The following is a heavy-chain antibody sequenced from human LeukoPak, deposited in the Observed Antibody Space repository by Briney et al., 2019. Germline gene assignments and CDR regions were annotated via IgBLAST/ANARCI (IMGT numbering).Heavy chain of an antibody. CDR2: INHSGRT. Sequence: SETLSLTCAVYGGSFSHYYWSWIRQPPGKGLEWIGEINHSGRTNYNPSLKSRVTMSVDTSKNHFSLKLSSVTAADTAVYYCAGGTLMPEIYCSGGSCAPYFDYWGQGTLVTVSS. D-gene: IGHD2-15*01. CDR1: GGSFSHYY. CDR3: AGGTLMPEIYCSGGSCAPYFDY. J-gene: IGHJ4*02. V-gene: IGHV4-34*01.